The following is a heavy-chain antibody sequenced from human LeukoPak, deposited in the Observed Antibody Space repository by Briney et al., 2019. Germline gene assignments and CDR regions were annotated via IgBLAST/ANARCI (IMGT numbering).Heavy chain of an antibody. CDR3: ARGDYYGSGSYYAYNWFDP. Sequence: SETLSLTCTVSGGSISSGDYYWSWIRQPPGKGLEWIGYIYHSGSTYYNPSLKSRVTISVDTSKNQFSLKLSSVTAADTAVYYCARGDYYGSGSYYAYNWFDPWGQGTLVTVSS. CDR2: IYHSGST. J-gene: IGHJ5*02. D-gene: IGHD3-10*01. CDR1: GGSISSGDYY. V-gene: IGHV4-30-4*01.